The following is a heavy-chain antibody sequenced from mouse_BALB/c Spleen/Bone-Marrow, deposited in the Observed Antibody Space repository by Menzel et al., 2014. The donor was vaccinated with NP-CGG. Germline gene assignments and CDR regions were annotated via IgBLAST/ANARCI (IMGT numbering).Heavy chain of an antibody. CDR2: SNPSNGGS. CDR1: GYTFXNYY. D-gene: IGHD1-1*01. CDR3: TRSNYGYWYFDV. Sequence: VQLQESGAELVKPGASVKLSCKASGYTFXNYYMYWVKQRPGQGLEWIGESNPSNGGSNFNEKFKSKATLTVDKSSSTAYMQLSSLTSGDSAVYYCTRSNYGYWYFDVWGAGTTVTVSS. V-gene: IGHV1S81*02. J-gene: IGHJ1*01.